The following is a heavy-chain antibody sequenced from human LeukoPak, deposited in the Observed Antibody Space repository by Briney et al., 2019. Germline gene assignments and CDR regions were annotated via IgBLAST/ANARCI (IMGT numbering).Heavy chain of an antibody. CDR3: ESGWGIDY. Sequence: GGSLRLSCAASGFTFSSYSMHWVRQAPGEGLVYVSRINSDGNSTNYVDSVKGRFTISRDNAKNTLYLQMNSLRAEDTAVYYCESGWGIDYWGQGTLVTVSS. CDR2: INSDGNST. J-gene: IGHJ4*02. CDR1: GFTFSSYS. D-gene: IGHD3-16*01. V-gene: IGHV3-74*01.